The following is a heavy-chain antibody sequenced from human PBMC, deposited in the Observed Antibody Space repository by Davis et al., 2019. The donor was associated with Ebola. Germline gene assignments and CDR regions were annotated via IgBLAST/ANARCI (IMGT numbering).Heavy chain of an antibody. CDR3: ARGGPYYYDSSGYSASY. CDR2: IYPGDSDT. D-gene: IGHD3-22*01. Sequence: GGSLRLSCKGSGYSFTSYWISWVRQMPGKGLEWMGIIYPGDSDTRYSPSFQGQVTISADKSISTAYLQWGSLKASDTAMYYCARGGPYYYDSSGYSASYWGQGTLVTVSS. CDR1: GYSFTSYW. J-gene: IGHJ4*02. V-gene: IGHV5-51*01.